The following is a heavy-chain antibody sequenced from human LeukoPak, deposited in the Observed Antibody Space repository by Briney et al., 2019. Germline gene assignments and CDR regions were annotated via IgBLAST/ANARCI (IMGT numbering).Heavy chain of an antibody. CDR2: ISGSGGST. CDR3: ANAREGRSPRYNSGWAPFDY. Sequence: GGSLRLSCAASGFTFSSYAMSWVRQAPGKGLEWVSAISGSGGSTYYADSVKGRFTISRDNSKNTLYPQMNSLRAEDTAVYYCANAREGRSPRYNSGWAPFDYWGQGTLVTVSS. J-gene: IGHJ4*02. D-gene: IGHD6-19*01. CDR1: GFTFSSYA. V-gene: IGHV3-23*01.